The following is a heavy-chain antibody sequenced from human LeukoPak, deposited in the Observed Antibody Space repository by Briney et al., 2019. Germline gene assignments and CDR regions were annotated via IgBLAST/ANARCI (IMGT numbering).Heavy chain of an antibody. CDR2: ISYDGSNK. CDR3: AKSLSSSGE. D-gene: IGHD3-10*01. J-gene: IGHJ4*02. CDR1: GFTFSSYA. V-gene: IGHV3-30-3*02. Sequence: GGSLRLSCAASGFTFSSYAMHWVRQAPGKWLEWVAVISYDGSNKYYADSVKGRFTISRDNSKNTLYLQMNSLRTEDTAVYYCAKSLSSSGEWGQGTLVTVSS.